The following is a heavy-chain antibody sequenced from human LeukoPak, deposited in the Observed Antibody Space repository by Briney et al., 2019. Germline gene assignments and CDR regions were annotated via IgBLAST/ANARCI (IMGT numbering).Heavy chain of an antibody. CDR3: ARDHYYDSSGYNWFDP. V-gene: IGHV1-69*06. CDR1: GNTFTGHY. J-gene: IGHJ5*02. Sequence: GASVKVSCKASGNTFTGHYMHWVRQAPGQGLEWMGGIIPIFGTANYAQKFRGRVTITADKSTSTAYMELSSLRSEDTAVYYCARDHYYDSSGYNWFDPWGQGTLVTVSS. D-gene: IGHD3-22*01. CDR2: IIPIFGTA.